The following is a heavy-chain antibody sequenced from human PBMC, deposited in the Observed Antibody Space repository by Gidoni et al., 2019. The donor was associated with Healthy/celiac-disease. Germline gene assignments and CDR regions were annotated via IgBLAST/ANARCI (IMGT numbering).Heavy chain of an antibody. CDR1: GYSFTSYW. CDR2: IYPSDSDT. Sequence: EVQLVQSGAEVIKRGESLKMYCKGSGYSFTSYWIGWVRQMPGKGLEWMGIIYPSDSDTRYSPSFQGQVTISAGKSISTAYLQWSSLKASDTAMYYCARGYYYDSSGSPRFDPWGQGTLVTVSS. V-gene: IGHV5-51*01. CDR3: ARGYYYDSSGSPRFDP. J-gene: IGHJ5*02. D-gene: IGHD3-22*01.